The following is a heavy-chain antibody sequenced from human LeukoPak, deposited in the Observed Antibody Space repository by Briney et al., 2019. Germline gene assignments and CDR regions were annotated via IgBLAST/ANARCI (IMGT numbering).Heavy chain of an antibody. CDR1: RFTFSSFD. J-gene: IGHJ6*02. CDR3: AKEYGSGSYFYFYAMDV. Sequence: GGSLRLSCAAPRFTFSSFDMHWVRQAPGKGLEWVAVISYDGTNKYYADSVRGRFTISRDTSKNTLYLQMNSLRAEDTAVYYCAKEYGSGSYFYFYAMDVWGQGTTATVSS. CDR2: ISYDGTNK. V-gene: IGHV3-30*18. D-gene: IGHD3-10*01.